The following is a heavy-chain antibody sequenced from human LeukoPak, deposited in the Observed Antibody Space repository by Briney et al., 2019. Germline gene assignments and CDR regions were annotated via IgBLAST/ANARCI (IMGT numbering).Heavy chain of an antibody. CDR3: AKDLVVTMIVVVIGYFDY. D-gene: IGHD3-22*01. J-gene: IGHJ4*02. CDR1: GFTFSSYA. V-gene: IGHV3-23*01. CDR2: ISGSGGST. Sequence: GGSLRLSCAASGFTFSSYAMSWVRQAPGKGLEWVSAISGSGGSTYYADSVKGRFTISRDNSKNTLYLQMNSLRAEDTAVYYCAKDLVVTMIVVVIGYFDYWGQGTLVTVSS.